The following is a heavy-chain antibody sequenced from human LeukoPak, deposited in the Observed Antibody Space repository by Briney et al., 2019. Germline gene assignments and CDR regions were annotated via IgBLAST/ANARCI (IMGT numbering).Heavy chain of an antibody. D-gene: IGHD4-23*01. CDR3: ARGRPHGNDY. Sequence: GGSLRLSCAASGFAFSSYWMNWVRQAPGKGLVWVSRIASDGSSTTYADSVKGRFSISRDNAKNTLYLQMNSLRVEDTAVYYCARGRPHGNDYWGQETLVTVSS. CDR1: GFAFSSYW. J-gene: IGHJ4*02. CDR2: IASDGSST. V-gene: IGHV3-74*01.